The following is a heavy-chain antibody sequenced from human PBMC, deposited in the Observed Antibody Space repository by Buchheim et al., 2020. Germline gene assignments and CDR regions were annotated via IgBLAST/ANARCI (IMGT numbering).Heavy chain of an antibody. J-gene: IGHJ4*02. CDR3: ARNVASGLDY. V-gene: IGHV1-46*01. CDR2: INTSGGST. D-gene: IGHD3-22*01. CDR1: GYTFTSYY. Sequence: QVQLVQSGAEVKKPGASVKVSCKASGYTFTSYYIHWVRQAPGQGLEWMGMINTSGGSTSYAQKFQGRVTMTRDPSPSKVYMELSSLRSEDTAVYYCARNVASGLDYWGQGTL.